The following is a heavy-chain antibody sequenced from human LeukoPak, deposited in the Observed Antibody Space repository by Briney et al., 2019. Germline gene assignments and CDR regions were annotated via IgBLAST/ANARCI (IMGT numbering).Heavy chain of an antibody. V-gene: IGHV1-18*01. D-gene: IGHD2-2*01. J-gene: IGHJ5*02. Sequence: EASVKVSCKASGYTFTSYGISWVRQAPGQGLEWMGWISAYNGNTNYAQKLQGRVTMTTDTSTSTAYMELRSLRSDDTAVYYCARDKNGQYCSSTSCYLSWFDPWGQGTLVTVSS. CDR3: ARDKNGQYCSSTSCYLSWFDP. CDR1: GYTFTSYG. CDR2: ISAYNGNT.